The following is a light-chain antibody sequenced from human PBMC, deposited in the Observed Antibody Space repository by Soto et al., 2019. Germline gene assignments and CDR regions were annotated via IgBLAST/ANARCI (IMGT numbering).Light chain of an antibody. J-gene: IGLJ1*01. Sequence: SVLTQPPSASGSPGQSVAISCTGTSRDVGGQNYVSWYQQHPGKAPKLIIYAVSNRPSGVPDRFSGSKSGNTASLTISGLRAEDEADYYCCSHAGNNNYVFGTGTKLTVL. V-gene: IGLV2-8*01. CDR3: CSHAGNNNYV. CDR1: SRDVGGQNY. CDR2: AVS.